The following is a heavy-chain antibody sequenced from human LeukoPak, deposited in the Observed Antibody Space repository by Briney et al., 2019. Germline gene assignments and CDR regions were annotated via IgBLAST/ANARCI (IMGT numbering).Heavy chain of an antibody. Sequence: PSETLSLTCAVYGGSFSGYYWSWIRQPPGKGLEWIGEINHSGGTDYNPSLKSRVTISVDTSKNQFSLKLSSVTAADTAVYYCARGLAAAALFDYWGQGTLVTVSS. CDR3: ARGLAAAALFDY. J-gene: IGHJ4*02. CDR2: INHSGGT. CDR1: GGSFSGYY. D-gene: IGHD6-13*01. V-gene: IGHV4-34*01.